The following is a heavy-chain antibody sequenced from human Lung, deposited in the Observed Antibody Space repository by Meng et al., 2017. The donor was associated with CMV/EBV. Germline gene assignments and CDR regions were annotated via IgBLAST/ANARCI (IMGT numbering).Heavy chain of an antibody. CDR2: ISSSSTYI. V-gene: IGHV3-21*01. Sequence: GGSLRLYCAASGLTFTAYSMNWVRQAPGKGLEWVASISSSSTYIHYGDSVKGRFSISRDNAKSSLFLQMNGLRIEDTAVYFCGSREGGYWGQGTLVAVPQ. CDR3: GSREGGY. CDR1: GLTFTAYS. D-gene: IGHD3-10*01. J-gene: IGHJ4*02.